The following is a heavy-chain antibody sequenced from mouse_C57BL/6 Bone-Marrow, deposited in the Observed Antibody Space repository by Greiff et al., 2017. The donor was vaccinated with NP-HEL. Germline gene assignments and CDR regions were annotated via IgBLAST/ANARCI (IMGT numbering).Heavy chain of an antibody. CDR3: AILHYYGSRTGFAY. J-gene: IGHJ3*01. CDR1: GYTFTSYW. D-gene: IGHD1-1*01. CDR2: IYPGSGST. V-gene: IGHV1-55*01. Sequence: QVQRQQPGAELVKPGASVKMSCKASGYTFTSYWITWVKQRPGQGLEWIGDIYPGSGSTNYNEKFKSKATLTVDTSSSTAYMQLSSLTSEDSAVYYCAILHYYGSRTGFAYWGQGTLVTVSA.